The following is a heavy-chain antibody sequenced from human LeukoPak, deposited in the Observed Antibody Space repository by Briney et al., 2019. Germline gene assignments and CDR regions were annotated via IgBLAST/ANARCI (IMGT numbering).Heavy chain of an antibody. Sequence: GGSLRLSCAASGFTFSSYAMSWVRQAPGKGLEWVSYISSSGSTIYYADSVKGRFTISRDNAKNSLYLQMNSLRAEDTAVYYCARDDSYGLDYWGQGTLVTVSS. J-gene: IGHJ4*02. CDR2: ISSSGSTI. CDR3: ARDDSYGLDY. D-gene: IGHD5-18*01. V-gene: IGHV3-48*03. CDR1: GFTFSSYA.